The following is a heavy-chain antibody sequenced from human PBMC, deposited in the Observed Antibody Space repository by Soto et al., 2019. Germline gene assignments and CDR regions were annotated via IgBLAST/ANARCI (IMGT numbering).Heavy chain of an antibody. D-gene: IGHD6-19*01. Sequence: PGGSLRLSCAASGFTFSSYAMSWVRQAPGKGLEWVSAISGSGGSTYYADSVKGRFTISRDNSKNTLYLQMNSLRAEDTAVYYCAKAQQWLSPYYYYGMDVWGQGTTVTVSS. CDR1: GFTFSSYA. J-gene: IGHJ6*02. V-gene: IGHV3-23*01. CDR2: ISGSGGST. CDR3: AKAQQWLSPYYYYGMDV.